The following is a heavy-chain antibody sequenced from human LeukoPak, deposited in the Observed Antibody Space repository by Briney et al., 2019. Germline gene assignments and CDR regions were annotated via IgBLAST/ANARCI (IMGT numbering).Heavy chain of an antibody. CDR1: GYTFTGYY. Sequence: ASVKVSCKASGYTFTGYYMHWVRQAPGQGLEWMGWINPNSGGTNYAQKFQGRVTMTRDTSISTAYMELSRLRSDDTAVYYCARVVVRGYYFDYWGQGTLVTVSS. V-gene: IGHV1-2*02. CDR3: ARVVVRGYYFDY. D-gene: IGHD3-10*01. J-gene: IGHJ4*02. CDR2: INPNSGGT.